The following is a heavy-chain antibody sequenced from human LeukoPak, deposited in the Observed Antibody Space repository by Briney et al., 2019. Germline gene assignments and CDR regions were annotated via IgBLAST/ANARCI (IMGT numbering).Heavy chain of an antibody. CDR3: TTYGSGRKFDY. D-gene: IGHD3-10*01. CDR1: GFTFSDAW. V-gene: IGHV3-15*04. CDR2: IESKTDGGKT. J-gene: IGHJ4*02. Sequence: PGGSLRLSCAASGFTFSDAWMSWVRQIPGKGLEWVGRIESKTDGGKTDYALPVKGRFTISRDDSTNTLYLQMNSLKSEDTAVYYCTTYGSGRKFDYWGQGILVTVSS.